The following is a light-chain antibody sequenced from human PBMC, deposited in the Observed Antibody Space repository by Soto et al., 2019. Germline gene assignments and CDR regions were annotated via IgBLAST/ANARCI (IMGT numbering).Light chain of an antibody. CDR1: QGISSY. V-gene: IGKV1-9*01. CDR3: KQLKIYPIS. J-gene: IGKJ5*01. Sequence: DIQLTQSPSFLSASVGDRVTITCRVRQGISSYLSWYQPTPGKAPKLLIYAASTLQSVVPSRFRGTGSGPEFTLTISRLQPEDCGTDDCKQLKIYPISFDQGTRL. CDR2: AAS.